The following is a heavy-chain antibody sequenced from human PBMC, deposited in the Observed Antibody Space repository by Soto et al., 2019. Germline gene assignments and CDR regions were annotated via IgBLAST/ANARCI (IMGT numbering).Heavy chain of an antibody. J-gene: IGHJ4*02. CDR1: GGSISSGAYY. Sequence: QVQLQESGPGLVKPSQTLTLTCTVSGGSISSGAYYWSWIRQDLGMGLEWIGYIYYSGNTYYNPSLKSRVTISVDTSKNQFSLKLSSVTAADTALYYCARVGLWLGDYFDYWGQGTLVSVSS. CDR3: ARVGLWLGDYFDY. D-gene: IGHD2-21*01. CDR2: IYYSGNT. V-gene: IGHV4-31*03.